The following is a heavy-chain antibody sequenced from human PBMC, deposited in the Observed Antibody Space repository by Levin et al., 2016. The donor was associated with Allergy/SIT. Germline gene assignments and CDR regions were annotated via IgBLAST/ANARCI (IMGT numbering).Heavy chain of an antibody. V-gene: IGHV3-48*03. D-gene: IGHD6-13*01. CDR2: ISSSGSTI. CDR1: GFTFSSYE. J-gene: IGHJ3*02. Sequence: GGSLRLSCAASGFTFSSYEMNWVRQAPGKGLEWVSYISSSGSTIYYADSVKGRFTISRDNAKNLLYLQMNSLRADDTSVYYCARDRIAAAGPDAFDIWGQGTMVTVSS. CDR3: ARDRIAAAGPDAFDI.